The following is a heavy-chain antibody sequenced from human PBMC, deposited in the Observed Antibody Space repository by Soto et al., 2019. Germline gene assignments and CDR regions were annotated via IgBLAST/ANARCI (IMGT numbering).Heavy chain of an antibody. CDR3: ARGPRTQLWFPNVY. Sequence: QVQLVQSGAEVQKPGTSVKVSCKASGYTFSDYYVHWLRQAPGQGLEWMGWISPQSGGTHFSPKFEARVTLTTDTSISPAFMVLSRLTSDDTAVYYCARGPRTQLWFPNVYWGQGTLVTVSS. CDR2: ISPQSGGT. J-gene: IGHJ4*02. CDR1: GYTFSDYY. D-gene: IGHD5-18*01. V-gene: IGHV1-2*02.